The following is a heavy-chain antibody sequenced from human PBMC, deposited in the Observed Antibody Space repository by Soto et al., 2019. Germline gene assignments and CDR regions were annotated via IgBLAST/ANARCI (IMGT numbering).Heavy chain of an antibody. CDR1: GFTVSSNY. CDR2: ISSGGST. V-gene: IGHV3-53*02. D-gene: IGHD3-3*01. J-gene: IGHJ4*02. CDR3: ARATYDFWRGSTYYFDY. Sequence: EVQLVETGGGVIQPGGSLRLSCAASGFTVSSNYMSWVRQAPGKGLEWASVISSGGSTYYADSVKGRFTISRDNSKNTLYIQMSSLRAEDTAVYYCARATYDFWRGSTYYFDYWGQGTLVTVSS.